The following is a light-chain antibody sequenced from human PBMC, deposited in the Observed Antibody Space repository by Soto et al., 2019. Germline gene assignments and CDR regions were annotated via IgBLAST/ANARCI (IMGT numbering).Light chain of an antibody. CDR2: DAS. CDR3: QQYYTYWHM. CDR1: QSISDY. J-gene: IGKJ5*01. Sequence: DIQITHSPSTLAASVGDRVIITCRASQSISDYLAWYQQKPGKAPKLLIYDASNLESGVPSTFSGSGSGTEFTLTISSLQPDDFATYYCQQYYTYWHMFGQGTRLEIK. V-gene: IGKV1-5*01.